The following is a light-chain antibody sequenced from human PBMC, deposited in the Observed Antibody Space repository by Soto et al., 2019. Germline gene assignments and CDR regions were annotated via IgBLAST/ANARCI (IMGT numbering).Light chain of an antibody. J-gene: IGKJ4*02. CDR3: QQTYRPPLT. Sequence: EILMTPSPSSLSASVGDRVTVACRASQSMSTFLYCYQQQLGKAPKLLIYAASTLQSGVPSRFSGSGSGPDFTLTISRLHPEDFATDYGQQTYRPPLTCGGETKMEIK. CDR1: QSMSTF. V-gene: IGKV1-39*01. CDR2: AAS.